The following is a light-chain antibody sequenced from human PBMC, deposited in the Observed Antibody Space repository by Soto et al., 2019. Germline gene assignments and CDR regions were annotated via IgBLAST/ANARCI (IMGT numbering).Light chain of an antibody. J-gene: IGLJ1*01. CDR1: TYGFETYNQ. CDR3: SSYVGDSAYA. V-gene: IGLV2-23*01. CDR2: EGG. Sequence: QSALTQPASMSGSPGQSITISCSGTTYGFETYNQVSWYQQHPGKAPKILIYEGGKRPSGVSNRFSCSKSGNTASLTISGLQAEDEADYFCSSYVGDSAYAFGTGTKVTAL.